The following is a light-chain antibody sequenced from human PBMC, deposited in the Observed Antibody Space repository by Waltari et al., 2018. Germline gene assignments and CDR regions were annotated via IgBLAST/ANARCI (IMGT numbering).Light chain of an antibody. V-gene: IGLV2-14*01. Sequence: QSPLTQAASVSGSPGQSITISCTGTSSDVGGYNYVSWYQQHPGQAPKLMIYEVRKRPSGDSSRFAGSKSGNTASLTISVLQAEDEADYYCTSYTSRGTVVFGGGTKLTVL. CDR2: EVR. J-gene: IGLJ2*01. CDR3: TSYTSRGTVV. CDR1: SSDVGGYNY.